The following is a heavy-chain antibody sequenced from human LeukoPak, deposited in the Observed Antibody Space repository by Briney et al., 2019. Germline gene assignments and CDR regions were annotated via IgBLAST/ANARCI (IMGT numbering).Heavy chain of an antibody. D-gene: IGHD2-8*01. CDR2: IYWDDDK. CDR1: GFSLSTSGVG. J-gene: IGHJ4*02. Sequence: ESGLTLVNPTQTLTLTCTFSGFSLSTSGVGVGWIRQPPGKALEWLALIYWDDDKRYSPSLKNRLTITKDTSKNQVVLTMTKMDPVDTATYYCTHSVVLQSWVTNSDWGQGTLVTVSS. V-gene: IGHV2-5*02. CDR3: THSVVLQSWVTNSD.